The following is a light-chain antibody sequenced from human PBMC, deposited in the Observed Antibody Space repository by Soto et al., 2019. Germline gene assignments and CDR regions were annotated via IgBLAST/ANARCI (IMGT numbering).Light chain of an antibody. J-gene: IGKJ2*01. Sequence: EIVMTQSPATLSVSPGERATLSCRASQSITNNLAWYQQKPGQAPRLIIYGASTRATAIPARFSGSGFGTEFTLTISSLQSEDFAVYDCQQYNDWPPSTFGQGTKVEI. CDR1: QSITNN. CDR3: QQYNDWPPST. V-gene: IGKV3-15*01. CDR2: GAS.